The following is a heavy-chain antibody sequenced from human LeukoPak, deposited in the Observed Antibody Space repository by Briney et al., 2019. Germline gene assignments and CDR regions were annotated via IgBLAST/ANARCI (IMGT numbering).Heavy chain of an antibody. CDR2: IYHSGST. D-gene: IGHD4-17*01. J-gene: IGHJ4*02. CDR3: AISTMTTGRPFDY. Sequence: SETLSLTCIVSGGSTDSYYWNWIRHPPGKGLEWIAYIYHSGSTNYNPSLKSRVTISVDTSKNQFSLKLSSVTAADTAIYYCAISTMTTGRPFDYWGQGTLVTVSS. V-gene: IGHV4-59*01. CDR1: GGSTDSYY.